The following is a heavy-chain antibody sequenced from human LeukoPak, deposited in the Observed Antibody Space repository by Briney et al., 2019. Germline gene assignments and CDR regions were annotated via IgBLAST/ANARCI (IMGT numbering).Heavy chain of an antibody. J-gene: IGHJ4*02. CDR3: ARDKFTGDSYFDY. V-gene: IGHV3-7*01. Sequence: ETLSLTCTVSGGSISSYYWSWIRQPPGKGLEWMANIKQDGSERYYVDSVKGRFTIPRDNAKDSLYLQMNNLRAEDMAVYYCARDKFTGDSYFDYWGQGTLVTVSS. CDR2: IKQDGSER. D-gene: IGHD2-21*02. CDR1: GGSISSYY.